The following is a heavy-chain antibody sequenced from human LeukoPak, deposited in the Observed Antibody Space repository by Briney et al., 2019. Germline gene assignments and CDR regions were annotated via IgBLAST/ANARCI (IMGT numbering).Heavy chain of an antibody. CDR3: ARVLSSSWYLSFDY. V-gene: IGHV1-2*02. Sequence: AASVTVSCTASGYTFTGYYMHWVRQAPGQGLEWMGCINPNSGGTNYAQKFQGRVTMTRDTSISTAYMELSRLRSDDMAVYYCARVLSSSWYLSFDYWGQGTLVTVSS. CDR1: GYTFTGYY. D-gene: IGHD6-13*01. CDR2: INPNSGGT. J-gene: IGHJ4*02.